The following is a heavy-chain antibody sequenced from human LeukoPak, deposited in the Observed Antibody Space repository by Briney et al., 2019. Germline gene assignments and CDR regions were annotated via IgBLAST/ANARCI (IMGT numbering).Heavy chain of an antibody. CDR1: GFTFSSYS. Sequence: PGGSLRFSCAASGFTFSSYSMNWVRQAPGKGLEWVSYISSSSSTIYYADSVKGRFTISRDNAKNSLFLQMNSLRTEDTAVYYCAGTLLRFLEWNADFDYWGQGTLVTVSS. J-gene: IGHJ4*02. V-gene: IGHV3-48*01. CDR2: ISSSSSTI. D-gene: IGHD3-3*01. CDR3: AGTLLRFLEWNADFDY.